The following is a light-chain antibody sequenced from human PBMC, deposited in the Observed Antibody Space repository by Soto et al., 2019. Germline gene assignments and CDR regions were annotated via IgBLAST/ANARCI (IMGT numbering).Light chain of an antibody. CDR2: GAS. J-gene: IGKJ5*01. V-gene: IGKV3-20*01. Sequence: EIVLTQSPGTLSLSPGAAATLSCWDSQIVRSGSLAWYQQKPGQAPSLIIYGASSRATGIPDRFSGSGSGTDCTLTISRLEPGDVALYYCQQYGSSPITFCQGTRLEIK. CDR1: QIVRSGS. CDR3: QQYGSSPIT.